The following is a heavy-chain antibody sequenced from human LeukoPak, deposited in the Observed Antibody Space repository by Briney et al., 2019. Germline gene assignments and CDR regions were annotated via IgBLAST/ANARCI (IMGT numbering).Heavy chain of an antibody. Sequence: SETLSLTCAVSGYSISSGYYWGWIRQPPGKGLEWVGSIYHSGSTYYNPSLKSRVTISVDTSKNQFSLKLRSMTAADTAVYYCARRPDGFDMWGQGTMVTVSS. V-gene: IGHV4-38-2*01. CDR3: ARRPDGFDM. CDR2: IYHSGST. J-gene: IGHJ3*02. CDR1: GYSISSGYY.